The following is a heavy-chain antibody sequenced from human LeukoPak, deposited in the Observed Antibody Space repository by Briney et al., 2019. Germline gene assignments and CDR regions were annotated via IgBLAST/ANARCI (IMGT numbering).Heavy chain of an antibody. Sequence: PGGSLRLSCAASGFTFSSYAMGWVRQAPGKGLEWVSAISGSGGSTYYADSVKGRFTISRDNSKNTLYLQMNSLRAEDTAVYYCAKDEYYYDSSGYYYTVRMDYWGQGTLVTVSS. V-gene: IGHV3-23*01. CDR2: ISGSGGST. CDR3: AKDEYYYDSSGYYYTVRMDY. D-gene: IGHD3-22*01. J-gene: IGHJ4*02. CDR1: GFTFSSYA.